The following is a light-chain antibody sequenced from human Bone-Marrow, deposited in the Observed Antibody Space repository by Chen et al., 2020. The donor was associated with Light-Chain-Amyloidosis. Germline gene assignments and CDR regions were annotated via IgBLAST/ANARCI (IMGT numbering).Light chain of an antibody. CDR1: DLPTKY. V-gene: IGLV3-25*03. J-gene: IGLJ2*01. Sequence: SYELTQPPSVSVFPGQTARITCSGDDLPTKYAYWYQQKPGQAPVLVIHRDTERPSGISERFSGSSSGTTATLTISGVHAEDEADYHCQSADSSGTYEVIFGGGTKLTVL. CDR2: RDT. CDR3: QSADSSGTYEVI.